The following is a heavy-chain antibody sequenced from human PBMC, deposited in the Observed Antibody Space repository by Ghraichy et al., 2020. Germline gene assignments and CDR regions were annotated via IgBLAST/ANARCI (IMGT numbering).Heavy chain of an antibody. Sequence: GGSLRLSCAASGFDFSSSGMNWVRQAPGKGLEWFSFISNVGSTIYYADSVRGRFTISRDNAKKSLFLQMNSLRAEDTAVYYCAREGYSGYNPYFDYWGQGILVTVSS. CDR3: AREGYSGYNPYFDY. CDR1: GFDFSSSG. D-gene: IGHD5-12*01. V-gene: IGHV3-48*01. CDR2: ISNVGSTI. J-gene: IGHJ4*02.